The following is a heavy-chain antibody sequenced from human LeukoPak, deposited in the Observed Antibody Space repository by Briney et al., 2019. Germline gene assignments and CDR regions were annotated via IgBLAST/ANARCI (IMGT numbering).Heavy chain of an antibody. CDR3: ARLIISYSSSSRAPRFDP. D-gene: IGHD6-6*01. CDR1: GGSISSYY. CDR2: IYYSGST. Sequence: SETLSLTCTVSGGSISSYYWSWIRQPPGKGLEWIGYIYYSGSTNYNPSLKSRVTISVDTSKNQFSLKLSSVTAADTAVYYCARLIISYSSSSRAPRFDPWGQGTLVTVSS. V-gene: IGHV4-59*08. J-gene: IGHJ5*02.